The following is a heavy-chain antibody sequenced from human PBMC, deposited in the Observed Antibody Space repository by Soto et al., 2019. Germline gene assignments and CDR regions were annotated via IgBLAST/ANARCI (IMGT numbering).Heavy chain of an antibody. CDR1: GFTFSRHT. CDR3: ARDRLRLGELSLLGYFDY. V-gene: IGHV3-30*04. CDR2: ISYDRSNK. Sequence: QVQLEESGGGVVQPGRSLRLSCAASGFTFSRHTMHWVRQAPGKGLEWVASISYDRSNKYYADSVKGRFTISRDNSKNTLSVQMDSLRAEDTAVYYCARDRLRLGELSLLGYFDYWGQGTLVTVSS. J-gene: IGHJ4*02. D-gene: IGHD3-16*02.